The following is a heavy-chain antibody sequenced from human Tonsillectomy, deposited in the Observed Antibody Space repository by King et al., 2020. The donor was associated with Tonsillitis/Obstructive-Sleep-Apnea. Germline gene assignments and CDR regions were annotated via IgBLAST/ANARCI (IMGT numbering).Heavy chain of an antibody. CDR2: ISAYNGNT. CDR1: GYTFTSYG. CDR3: ARDHVLLWFGEPKEGYFDY. Sequence: QLVQSGAEVKKPGASGKVSCKASGYTFTSYGISWVRQAPGQGLEWMGWISAYNGNTHYAQKLQGRVTMTTDTSTSTAYMELRSLRSDDTAVYYCARDHVLLWFGEPKEGYFDYWGQGTLVTVSS. D-gene: IGHD3-10*01. V-gene: IGHV1-18*01. J-gene: IGHJ4*02.